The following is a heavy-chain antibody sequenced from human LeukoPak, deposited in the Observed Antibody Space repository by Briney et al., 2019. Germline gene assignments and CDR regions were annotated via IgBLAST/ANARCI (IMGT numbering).Heavy chain of an antibody. CDR3: ARGKQQSYGMDV. J-gene: IGHJ6*02. CDR1: GCTLTRYR. Sequence: ALVKVSFGTSGCTLTRYRISCVRPASGNGVEWMGWISAYNGNTNYAQKLQGRVTMTTDTSTSTAYMELRSLRSDDTAVYYCARGKQQSYGMDVWGQGTTVTVSS. D-gene: IGHD5-18*01. CDR2: ISAYNGNT. V-gene: IGHV1-18*01.